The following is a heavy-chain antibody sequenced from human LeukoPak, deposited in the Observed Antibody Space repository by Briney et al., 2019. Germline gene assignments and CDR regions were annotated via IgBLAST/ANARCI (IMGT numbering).Heavy chain of an antibody. J-gene: IGHJ4*02. V-gene: IGHV1-58*01. Sequence: SVKVSCKASGFTFTSSAVQWVRQARGQRLEWIGCIVVGSGNTNYAQKFQERVTITRDMSTSTAYMELSSLTSEDTAVYYCAAPTETTRIPGYWGQGTLVTVSS. CDR3: AAPTETTRIPGY. D-gene: IGHD1-7*01. CDR2: IVVGSGNT. CDR1: GFTFTSSA.